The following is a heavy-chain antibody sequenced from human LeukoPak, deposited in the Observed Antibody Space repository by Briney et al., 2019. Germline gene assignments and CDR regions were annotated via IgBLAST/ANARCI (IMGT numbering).Heavy chain of an antibody. D-gene: IGHD6-19*01. J-gene: IGHJ5*02. CDR2: INPNSGGT. CDR3: ARDSSGWYRGWFDP. Sequence: ASVKVSCKASGYTFTGYYMHWVRQAPGQGLEWMGWINPNSGGTNYAQKFQGRVTMTGDTSISTAYMELSRLRSDDTAVYYCARDSSGWYRGWFDPWGQGTLVTVSS. V-gene: IGHV1-2*02. CDR1: GYTFTGYY.